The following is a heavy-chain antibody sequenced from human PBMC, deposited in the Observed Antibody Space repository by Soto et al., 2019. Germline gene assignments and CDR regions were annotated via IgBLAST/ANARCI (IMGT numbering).Heavy chain of an antibody. Sequence: QVQLVESGGGVVQPGRSLRLSCAASGFTFSSYGMHWVRQAPGKGLEWVAVIWYDGSNKYYADSVKGRFTISRDNSKNTLYLQMNSLRAEDTAVYYCAGDPGIAVAGTPGNYYYYGMDVWGQGTTVTVSS. V-gene: IGHV3-33*01. CDR2: IWYDGSNK. CDR3: AGDPGIAVAGTPGNYYYYGMDV. CDR1: GFTFSSYG. J-gene: IGHJ6*02. D-gene: IGHD6-19*01.